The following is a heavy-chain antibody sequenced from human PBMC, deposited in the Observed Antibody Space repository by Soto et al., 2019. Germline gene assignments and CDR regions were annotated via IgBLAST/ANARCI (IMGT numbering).Heavy chain of an antibody. CDR1: GGTFSSYA. CDR2: IIPIFGTA. J-gene: IGHJ6*02. CDR3: ARDQQHVVYAIPPPLAV. Sequence: KVSCKASGGTFSSYAISWVRQAPGQGLEWMGGIIPIFGTANYAQKFQGRVTITADESTSTAYMELSSLRSEDTAVDYCARDQQHVVYAIPPPLAVWGQGTRVTASS. D-gene: IGHD2-8*01. V-gene: IGHV1-69*01.